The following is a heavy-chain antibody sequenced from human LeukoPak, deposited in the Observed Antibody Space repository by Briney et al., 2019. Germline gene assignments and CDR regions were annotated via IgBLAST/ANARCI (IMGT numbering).Heavy chain of an antibody. J-gene: IGHJ5*02. CDR2: INPNSGGT. Sequence: ASVKVSCKASGYTFTGYYMHWVRQAPGQGLEWMGWINPNSGGTNYAQKFQGRVTMTRDTSISTAYMELSRLRSDDAAVYYCARAALRRPNWFDPWGQGTLVTVSS. CDR3: ARAALRRPNWFDP. CDR1: GYTFTGYY. V-gene: IGHV1-2*02. D-gene: IGHD3-3*02.